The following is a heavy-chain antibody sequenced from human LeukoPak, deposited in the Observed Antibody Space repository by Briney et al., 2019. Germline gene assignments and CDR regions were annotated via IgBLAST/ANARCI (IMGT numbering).Heavy chain of an antibody. CDR2: VNPKTGDT. J-gene: IGHJ3*02. Sequence: ASVKVSCKASGYTFTDYYIHWVRQAPGQGLQWVGWVNPKTGDTNSAQKFQGRVTMTRDTSFSTAYMELSSLRSEDTAVYYCTTGLRNAFDIWGQGTMVTVSS. CDR1: GYTFTDYY. V-gene: IGHV1-2*02. D-gene: IGHD3-16*01. CDR3: TTGLRNAFDI.